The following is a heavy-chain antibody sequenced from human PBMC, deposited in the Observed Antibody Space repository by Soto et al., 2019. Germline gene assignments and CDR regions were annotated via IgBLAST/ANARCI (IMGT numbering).Heavy chain of an antibody. Sequence: SVSNAWMNWVRQAPGKGLEWVGRIKSKTDGGTTDYAAPVKGRFTISRDDSKNTLYLQMNSLKTEDTAVYYCTTLNYYDSSGYYWYFDLWGRGTLVTVSS. CDR3: TTLNYYDSSGYYWYFDL. CDR2: IKSKTDGGTT. CDR1: SVSNAW. J-gene: IGHJ2*01. V-gene: IGHV3-15*07. D-gene: IGHD3-22*01.